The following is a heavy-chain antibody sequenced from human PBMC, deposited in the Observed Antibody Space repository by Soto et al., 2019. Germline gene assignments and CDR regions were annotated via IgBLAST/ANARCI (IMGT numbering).Heavy chain of an antibody. V-gene: IGHV3-33*01. J-gene: IGHJ6*02. CDR1: GFTFSSYG. Sequence: QVQLVESGGGVVQPGRSLRLSCAASGFTFSSYGMHWVRXXXGXXXXXXXVIXYDGSNKYYADSVKGRFTISRDNSKNXXXXXXXXXXXXXXXXXXXXXXXXXXXXXXXXXXXYYGMDVWGQGTTVTVSS. CDR2: IXYDGSNK. CDR3: XXXXXXXXXXXXXXXXYYGMDV.